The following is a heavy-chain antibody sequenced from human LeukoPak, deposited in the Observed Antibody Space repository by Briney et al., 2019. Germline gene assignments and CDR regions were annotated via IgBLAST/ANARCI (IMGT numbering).Heavy chain of an antibody. CDR3: AKVASGYPQDYYMDV. CDR1: GGSINNYY. J-gene: IGHJ6*03. D-gene: IGHD3-22*01. V-gene: IGHV4-59*01. Sequence: SETLSLTCTVSGGSINNYYWSWIRQPPGKALEFIGYIYYYGSTNYNPSLTSRVTISLDTSKSHFSLNLSSVTAADTAVYYCAKVASGYPQDYYMDVWGKGTTVTVSS. CDR2: IYYYGST.